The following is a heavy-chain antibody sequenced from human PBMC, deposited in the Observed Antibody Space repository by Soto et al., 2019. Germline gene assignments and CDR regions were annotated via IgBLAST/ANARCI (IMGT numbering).Heavy chain of an antibody. J-gene: IGHJ4*02. V-gene: IGHV1-18*01. D-gene: IGHD3-22*01. CDR2: ISAYNGNT. CDR1: GYTFTSYG. Sequence: ASVTVSCKASGYTFTSYGISWVRQAPGQGLEWMGWISAYNGNTNYAQKLQGRVTMTTDTSTSTAYMELRSLRSDDTAVYYCAREYYYDSSGYEGYLDYWGQGTLGTVSS. CDR3: AREYYYDSSGYEGYLDY.